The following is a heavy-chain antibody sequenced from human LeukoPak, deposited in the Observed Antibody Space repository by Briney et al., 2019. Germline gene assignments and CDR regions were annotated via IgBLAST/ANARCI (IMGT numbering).Heavy chain of an antibody. CDR2: INPNSGGT. CDR1: GYTFTGYY. V-gene: IGHV1-2*02. Sequence: KPGASVKVSCKASGYTFTGYYMHWVRQAPGQGLEWMGWINPNSGGTNYAQKFQGRVTMTRDTSISTAYMELSRLRSDDTAVYYCARVNEGIAAAAADYWGQGTLVTVSS. CDR3: ARVNEGIAAAAADY. J-gene: IGHJ4*02. D-gene: IGHD6-13*01.